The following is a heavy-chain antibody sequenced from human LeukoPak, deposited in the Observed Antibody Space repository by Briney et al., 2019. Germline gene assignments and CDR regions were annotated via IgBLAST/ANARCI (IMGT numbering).Heavy chain of an antibody. CDR3: ARDTRRDYDYVWGSYRPAHAFDI. CDR1: GGSISSYY. D-gene: IGHD3-16*02. J-gene: IGHJ3*02. Sequence: PSETLSLTCTVSGGSISSYYWSWIRQPPGKGLEWIGYIYYSGSTNYNPSLKSRVTISVDTSKNQFSLKLSSATAADTAVYYCARDTRRDYDYVWGSYRPAHAFDIWGQGTMVTVSS. V-gene: IGHV4-59*01. CDR2: IYYSGST.